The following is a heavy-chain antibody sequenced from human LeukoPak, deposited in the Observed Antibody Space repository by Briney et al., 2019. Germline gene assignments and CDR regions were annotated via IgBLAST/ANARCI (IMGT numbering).Heavy chain of an antibody. CDR3: AREGVIGDGYNFFDY. J-gene: IGHJ4*02. CDR2: FNPHSGGT. Sequence: ASVKVSCKASGYTFIGYYMHWVRQAPGQGLEGMGWFNPHSGGTNSEQNFQGRVTMSRDTSISTVYMELSRLRSDDTALYYCAREGVIGDGYNFFDYWGQGTLVTVSS. CDR1: GYTFIGYY. D-gene: IGHD5-24*01. V-gene: IGHV1-2*02.